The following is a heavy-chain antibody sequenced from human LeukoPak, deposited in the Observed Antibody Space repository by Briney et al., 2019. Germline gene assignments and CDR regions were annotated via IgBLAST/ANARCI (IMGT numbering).Heavy chain of an antibody. Sequence: SETLSLTCTVSGYSISSGYYWSWIRQPAGKGLEWIGRIYTSGSTNYNPSLKSRVTTSVDTSKNQFSLKLSSVTAADTAVYYCAREFTVTTSFDYWGQGTLVTVSS. CDR2: IYTSGST. D-gene: IGHD4-17*01. J-gene: IGHJ4*02. CDR1: GYSISSGYY. V-gene: IGHV4-61*02. CDR3: AREFTVTTSFDY.